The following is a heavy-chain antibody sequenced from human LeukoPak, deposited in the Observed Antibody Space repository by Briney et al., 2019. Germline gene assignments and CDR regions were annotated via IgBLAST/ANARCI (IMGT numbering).Heavy chain of an antibody. Sequence: ASVKVSCKASGYTFTSYDINRVRQATGQGLAWMGWMNPNRGNTGYAQKFQGRPTNTRNTSISRAYMELSGLRSEDTAVYYCARGSSWYFDYWGQGTLVTVSS. J-gene: IGHJ4*02. CDR1: GYTFTSYD. V-gene: IGHV1-8*01. D-gene: IGHD6-6*01. CDR3: ARGSSWYFDY. CDR2: MNPNRGNT.